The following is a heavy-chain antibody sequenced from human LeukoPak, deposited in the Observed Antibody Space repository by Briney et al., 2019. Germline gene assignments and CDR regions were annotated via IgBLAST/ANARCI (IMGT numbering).Heavy chain of an antibody. Sequence: KPSETLSLTCAVYGGFFSGYYWSWLRQPPGKGLEWLGEINHSGSTNYNPSLKSRVTISVDTSKNQLSLKRSSVTAADTAVYYCSRGPARLYCSSTSCYKLDYYYYYYMDVWGKGTTVTVSS. CDR1: GGFFSGYY. D-gene: IGHD2-2*02. V-gene: IGHV4-34*01. CDR3: SRGPARLYCSSTSCYKLDYYYYYYMDV. CDR2: INHSGST. J-gene: IGHJ6*03.